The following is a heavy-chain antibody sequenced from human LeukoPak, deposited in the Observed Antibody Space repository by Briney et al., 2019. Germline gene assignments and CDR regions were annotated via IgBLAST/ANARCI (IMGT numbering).Heavy chain of an antibody. CDR2: INANSGGT. CDR1: GYTFADYF. V-gene: IGHV1-2*06. J-gene: IGHJ4*02. Sequence: ASVKVSCKTSGYTFADYFIHWVRQAPGQGLEWMGRINANSGGTEYEQKFQGRVTVTRDTSISTAYVEVNWLISDDTAIYYCARDLSSTPNWEFDYWGQGTLVTVSS. D-gene: IGHD1-26*01. CDR3: ARDLSSTPNWEFDY.